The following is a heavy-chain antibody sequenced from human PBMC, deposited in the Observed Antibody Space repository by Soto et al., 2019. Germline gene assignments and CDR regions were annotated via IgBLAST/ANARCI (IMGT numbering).Heavy chain of an antibody. V-gene: IGHV4-31*03. D-gene: IGHD2-15*01. CDR3: ARGRDPYKNGY. Sequence: SETLSLTCIVSGGSISSACSHWICLRQLTGKGLEWIGYISTIGTHNKNPSLQSRVTFSPDTSKNHLSLNLVSVTDTDTDIYDCARGRDPYKNGYWGQGIPVTVSS. CDR1: GGSISSACSH. J-gene: IGHJ4*02. CDR2: ISTIGTH.